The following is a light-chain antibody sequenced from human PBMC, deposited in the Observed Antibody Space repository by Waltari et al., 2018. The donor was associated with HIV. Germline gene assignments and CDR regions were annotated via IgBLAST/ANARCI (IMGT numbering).Light chain of an antibody. J-gene: IGKJ5*01. CDR1: QSVSSN. Sequence: EIVMIQSPATLSVSHGERATLSCRASQSVSSNLAWYQHSPGQSPRLLIYGASTRATGIPGRFSGSGSGTEFTLTISSLQSEDFAVYYCQQYDKWPRGTFGQGTRVEIK. CDR3: QQYDKWPRGT. V-gene: IGKV3-15*01. CDR2: GAS.